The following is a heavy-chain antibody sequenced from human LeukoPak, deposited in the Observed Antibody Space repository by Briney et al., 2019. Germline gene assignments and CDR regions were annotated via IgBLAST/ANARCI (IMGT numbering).Heavy chain of an antibody. CDR3: ARDPRWLQQRRYYFDY. J-gene: IGHJ4*02. V-gene: IGHV4-34*01. Sequence: SETLSLTCAVYGGSFSGYYWSWIRQPPGQGLEWIGEINHSGSTNYNPSLKSRVTISVDTSKNQFSLKLSSVTAADTAVYYCARDPRWLQQRRYYFDYWGQGTLVTVSS. CDR1: GGSFSGYY. CDR2: INHSGST. D-gene: IGHD5-24*01.